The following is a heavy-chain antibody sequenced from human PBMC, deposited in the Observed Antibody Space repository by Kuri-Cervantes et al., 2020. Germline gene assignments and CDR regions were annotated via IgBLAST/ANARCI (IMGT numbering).Heavy chain of an antibody. D-gene: IGHD3-10*01. J-gene: IGHJ6*02. V-gene: IGHV4-30-4*01. CDR2: IYYSGST. CDR3: ATVYGSGRRNYYYGMDV. Sequence: SETLSLTCTVSGGSISSGDYYWSWIRQPPGKGLEWIGYIYYSGSTYYNPSLKSRVTISVDTSKNQFSLKLSSVTAADTAVYYCATVYGSGRRNYYYGMDVWGQGTTVTVSS. CDR1: GGSISSGDYY.